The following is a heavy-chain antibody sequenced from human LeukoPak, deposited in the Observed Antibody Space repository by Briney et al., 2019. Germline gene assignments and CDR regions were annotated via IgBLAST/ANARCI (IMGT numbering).Heavy chain of an antibody. CDR3: ARVVRNPPWFDP. Sequence: KPGGSLRLSCAASGFTFSDYSMSWIRQAPGKGLEWVSYISSYDTIYYADSVKGRFTISRDNAMNSLYLQMNSLRAEDTAVYYCARVVRNPPWFDPWGQGTLVTVSS. V-gene: IGHV3-11*01. CDR1: GFTFSDYS. J-gene: IGHJ5*02. D-gene: IGHD1-14*01. CDR2: ISSYDTI.